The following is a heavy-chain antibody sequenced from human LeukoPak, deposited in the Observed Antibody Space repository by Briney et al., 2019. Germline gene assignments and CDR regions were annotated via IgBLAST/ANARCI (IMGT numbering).Heavy chain of an antibody. CDR3: ARAEDQGRYFDWLPGFDP. CDR2: IPPIFGTS. CDR1: GGTFSSYV. J-gene: IGHJ5*02. V-gene: IGHV1-69*13. D-gene: IGHD3-9*01. Sequence: SVKVSCKASGGTFSSYVINWVRQAPGQGLEWMGGIPPIFGTSIYSQQFQGRVTITADESTNTAYMELNRLRSDDTATYYCARAEDQGRYFDWLPGFDPWGQGTLVTVTS.